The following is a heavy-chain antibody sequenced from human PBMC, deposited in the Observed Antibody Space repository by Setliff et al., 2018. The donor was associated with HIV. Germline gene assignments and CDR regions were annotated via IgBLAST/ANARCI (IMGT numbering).Heavy chain of an antibody. V-gene: IGHV3-23*01. CDR2: ILSTGERT. D-gene: IGHD3-22*01. Sequence: GGSLRLSCAASGFTFSNYAMSWVRQAPGEGLEWVSAILSTGERTFYADSVKGRFTISRDNSKNTRYLQMNSLRAEDTAEYYCAKELAASGLGYFDSWGRGILVTVSS. J-gene: IGHJ4*02. CDR1: GFTFSNYA. CDR3: AKELAASGLGYFDS.